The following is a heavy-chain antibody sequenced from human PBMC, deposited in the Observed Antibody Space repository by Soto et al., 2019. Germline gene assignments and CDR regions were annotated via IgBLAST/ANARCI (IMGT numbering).Heavy chain of an antibody. J-gene: IGHJ6*03. Sequence: ASVKVSCKASGYTFTSYDINWVRQATGQGLEWMGWMNPNSGNTGYAQKFQGRVTMTRNTSISTAYMELSSLRSEDTAVYYCARRIRITIFGVENYYYYYMDVWG. D-gene: IGHD3-3*01. V-gene: IGHV1-8*01. CDR3: ARRIRITIFGVENYYYYYMDV. CDR2: MNPNSGNT. CDR1: GYTFTSYD.